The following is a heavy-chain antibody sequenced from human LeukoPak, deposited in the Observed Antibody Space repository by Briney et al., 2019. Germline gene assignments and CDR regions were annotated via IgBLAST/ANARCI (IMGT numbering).Heavy chain of an antibody. Sequence: PGGSLRLSCAVSGFTFSDHYIDWVRQAPGKGLEWVGRSRNKANRYTTEYAASVKVRFTVSRDESKNSLYLQMNSLKTEDTAVYYCVRGYNSFDVWGQGTMVTVSP. CDR2: SRNKANRYTT. J-gene: IGHJ3*01. CDR3: VRGYNSFDV. V-gene: IGHV3-72*01. CDR1: GFTFSDHY. D-gene: IGHD3-10*01.